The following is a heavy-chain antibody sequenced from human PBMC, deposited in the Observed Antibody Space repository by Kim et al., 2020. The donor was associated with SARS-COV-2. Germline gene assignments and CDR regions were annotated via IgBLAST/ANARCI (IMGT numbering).Heavy chain of an antibody. CDR3: ARFISVGATTDN. Sequence: SETLSLTCTVSGVTISNSNYYWGWIRPPPEKGLEWIGNMYYSGNTNYNPSLKSRVIISVDTNKTQLSLKLSTVTAADTAVYYCARFISVGATTDNWGQSTLVTGSS. V-gene: IGHV4-39*01. J-gene: IGHJ1*01. D-gene: IGHD1-26*01. CDR1: GVTISNSNYY. CDR2: MYYSGNT.